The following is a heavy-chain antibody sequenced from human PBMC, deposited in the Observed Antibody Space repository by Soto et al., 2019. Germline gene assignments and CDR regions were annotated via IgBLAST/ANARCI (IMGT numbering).Heavy chain of an antibody. Sequence: SETLSLTCTVSGGSISSGTYSWSWIRQPPGKGLEWIGYIYRTGSTYYNPSLRGRVTMSMDRSKNQFSLNLSSVTAADTAVYYCARGGDCITNSCSGPSFDPWGQGTLVTVSS. D-gene: IGHD2-2*01. CDR1: GGSISSGTYS. CDR2: IYRTGST. CDR3: ARGGDCITNSCSGPSFDP. V-gene: IGHV4-30-2*01. J-gene: IGHJ5*02.